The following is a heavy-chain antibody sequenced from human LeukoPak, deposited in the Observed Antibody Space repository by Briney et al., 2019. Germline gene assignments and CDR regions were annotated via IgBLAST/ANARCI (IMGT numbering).Heavy chain of an antibody. CDR1: GYSFTSYW. V-gene: IGHV5-51*01. D-gene: IGHD3-22*01. CDR3: AREYYYDSSGGNHDAFDI. J-gene: IGHJ3*02. Sequence: GESLKISCKGSGYSFTSYWIGWVRQMPGKGLEWMGIIYPGDSDTRYSPSFQGQATISADKSVSTAYLQWSSLKASDTAMYYCAREYYYDSSGGNHDAFDIWGQGTMVTVSS. CDR2: IYPGDSDT.